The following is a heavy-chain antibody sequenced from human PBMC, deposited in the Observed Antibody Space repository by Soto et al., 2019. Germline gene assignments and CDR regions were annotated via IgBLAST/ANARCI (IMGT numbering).Heavy chain of an antibody. CDR2: MNPSTGNT. J-gene: IGHJ6*02. CDR1: GYTFTTCD. V-gene: IGHV1-8*01. CDR3: AADAHRDDFWSSYPYYYYSMDV. Sequence: DSVKVSCKASGYTFTTCDIPWVRQAPGQGLEWMGWMNPSTGNTGYAQKFQGRATITRDMSTNTAYMELSGLRPEDTAIYYCAADAHRDDFWSSYPYYYYSMDVWGQGTTVTVSS. D-gene: IGHD3-3*01.